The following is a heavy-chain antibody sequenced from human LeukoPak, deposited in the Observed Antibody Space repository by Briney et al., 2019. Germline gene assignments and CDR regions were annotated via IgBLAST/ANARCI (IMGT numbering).Heavy chain of an antibody. CDR3: AREGTSGTHLNWFDP. J-gene: IGHJ5*02. D-gene: IGHD1-1*01. V-gene: IGHV4-59*01. Sequence: SETLSLTCTVSGGSISSFYWSWIRQPPGKGLEWIGHIYGSGSTDYNPSLKSRVTLSVDTSKNQFSLKLSSVTAADTAVYYCAREGTSGTHLNWFDPWGQGTLVTVSS. CDR1: GGSISSFY. CDR2: IYGSGST.